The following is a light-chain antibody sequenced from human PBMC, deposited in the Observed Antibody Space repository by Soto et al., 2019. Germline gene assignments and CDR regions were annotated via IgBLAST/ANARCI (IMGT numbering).Light chain of an antibody. V-gene: IGLV1-40*01. J-gene: IGLJ2*01. Sequence: QSVLTQPPSVSGAPGQRVTISCTGSSSNIGAGYDVHWYQQLPGTAPKLLIYGNSNRPSGVPDRFSGSKSGTSASLAITGLQAEDESDYYCQSYDSSLSGSVFGGATPLTVL. CDR3: QSYDSSLSGSV. CDR2: GNS. CDR1: SSNIGAGYD.